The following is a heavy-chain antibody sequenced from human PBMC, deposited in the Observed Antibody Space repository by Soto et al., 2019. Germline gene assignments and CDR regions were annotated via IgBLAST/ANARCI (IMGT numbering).Heavy chain of an antibody. V-gene: IGHV3-21*01. CDR1: GFTFSSYS. J-gene: IGHJ4*02. CDR2: ISSSSSYI. D-gene: IGHD3-3*01. Sequence: EVQLVESGGGLVKPGGSLRLSCAASGFTFSSYSMNWVRQAPGKGLEWVSSISSSSSYIYYADSVKGRFTISRDNAKNSLYLQMNSLRAEDTAVYYCARCTDFWSGYSCDFDYWGQGTLVTVSS. CDR3: ARCTDFWSGYSCDFDY.